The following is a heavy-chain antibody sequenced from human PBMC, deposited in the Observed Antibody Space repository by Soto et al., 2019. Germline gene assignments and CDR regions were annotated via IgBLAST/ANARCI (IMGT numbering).Heavy chain of an antibody. Sequence: GASVKVSCKASRYTFINYDINWVRQATGQGLEWMGWMNPKSGNTGYAQNIQGRVTMTRNTSISTAYMELSSLRSEDTAVYYCARSPSWETTVSPYYFDYWG. CDR1: RYTFINYD. CDR2: MNPKSGNT. D-gene: IGHD4-4*01. V-gene: IGHV1-8*01. J-gene: IGHJ4*01. CDR3: ARSPSWETTVSPYYFDY.